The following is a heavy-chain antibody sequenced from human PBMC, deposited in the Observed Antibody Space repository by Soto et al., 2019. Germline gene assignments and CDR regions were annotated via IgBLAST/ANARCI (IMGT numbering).Heavy chain of an antibody. J-gene: IGHJ4*02. CDR1: GGTFNTYA. Sequence: QVQLVQSGAEMKKPGSSVKVSCQSSGGTFNTYAMNWVRQAPGQGPEWMGDISSMFGAANYAPKFQGRVTITADESTGTSYMQLSSLTSEDTPLYFCAREVQVHTPAFVYWGQGTLVTVSS. D-gene: IGHD3-10*01. CDR3: AREVQVHTPAFVY. CDR2: ISSMFGAA. V-gene: IGHV1-69*19.